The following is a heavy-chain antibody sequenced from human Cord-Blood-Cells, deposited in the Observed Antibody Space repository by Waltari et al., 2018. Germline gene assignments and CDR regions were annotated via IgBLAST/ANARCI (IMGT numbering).Heavy chain of an antibody. D-gene: IGHD5-18*01. CDR1: GCSISSTSYY. Sequence: QLQLQESGPGLVKPSETLSLTCTVSGCSISSTSYYWGWIRQPPGKGLDCIGGIHYSGDTYHNPSLKSRVTISVNTSKNQFSLKLSSVTAADTAVYYCARHLRGYSYGYYFDYWGQGTLVTVSS. V-gene: IGHV4-39*01. CDR2: IHYSGDT. J-gene: IGHJ4*02. CDR3: ARHLRGYSYGYYFDY.